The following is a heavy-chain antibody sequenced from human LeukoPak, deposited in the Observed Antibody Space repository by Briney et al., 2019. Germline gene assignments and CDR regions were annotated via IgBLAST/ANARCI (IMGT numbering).Heavy chain of an antibody. CDR1: GYTFTSYD. CDR3: ARGPHRPFIQLWLTWSADSRGDLGDY. V-gene: IGHV1-8*01. J-gene: IGHJ4*02. CDR2: MNPNSGNT. Sequence: ASVTVSCKASGYTFTSYDINWVRQATGQGLEWMGWMNPNSGNTGYAQKFQGRVTMTRNTSISTAYMELSSLRSEDTAVYYCARGPHRPFIQLWLTWSADSRGDLGDYWGQGTLVTVSS. D-gene: IGHD5-18*01.